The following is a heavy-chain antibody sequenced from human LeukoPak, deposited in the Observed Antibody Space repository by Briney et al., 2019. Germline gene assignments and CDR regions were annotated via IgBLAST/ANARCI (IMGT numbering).Heavy chain of an antibody. J-gene: IGHJ1*01. CDR1: GYSFTSYW. D-gene: IGHD3-22*01. V-gene: IGHV5-51*01. CDR3: ARTYYYDSSGYYLYFQH. CDR2: IYPGDSDT. Sequence: GESLKISCKGSGYSFTSYWIGWVRQMPGKGLEWMGIIYPGDSDTRYSPSFQGQVTISADKSISTAYLQWSSLKASENAMYYCARTYYYDSSGYYLYFQHWGQGTLVTVSS.